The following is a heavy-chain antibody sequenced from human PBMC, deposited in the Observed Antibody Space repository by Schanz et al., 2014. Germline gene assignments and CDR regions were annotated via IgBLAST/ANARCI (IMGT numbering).Heavy chain of an antibody. V-gene: IGHV3-48*04. J-gene: IGHJ4*02. Sequence: EVQLLESGGGLVQPGGSLRLSCAASGFTFSSYSMNWVRQAPGKGLEWVSYISSASSTINYADSVKGRFTISRDNAKNSLFLQMNSLRPEDTAVYYCAKYRGYYRVSGSYRELEYWGQGTLVTVSS. D-gene: IGHD3-10*01. CDR1: GFTFSSYS. CDR2: ISSASSTI. CDR3: AKYRGYYRVSGSYRELEY.